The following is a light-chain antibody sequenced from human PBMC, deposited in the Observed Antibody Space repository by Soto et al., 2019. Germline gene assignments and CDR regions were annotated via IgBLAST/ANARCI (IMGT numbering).Light chain of an antibody. CDR1: SSDVGGYNF. V-gene: IGLV2-8*01. CDR3: CSFAGSNNRV. J-gene: IGLJ1*01. Sequence: QSVLTQPPSASGSRGQSVSISCTGTSSDVGGYNFVSWYQQHPGKAPKLLIYEVTQRPSGVPDRFSGSKSGNTASLTVSGLQAEDEADYYCCSFAGSNNRVFGTGTKFTVL. CDR2: EVT.